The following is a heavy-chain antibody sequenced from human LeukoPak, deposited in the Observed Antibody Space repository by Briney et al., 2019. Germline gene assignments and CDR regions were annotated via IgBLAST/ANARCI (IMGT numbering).Heavy chain of an antibody. V-gene: IGHV2-5*02. CDR3: AHSLFGIAAAADWFDP. J-gene: IGHJ5*02. D-gene: IGHD6-13*01. Sequence: SGPTLVNPTQTLTLTCTFSGFSLSTSGVGVGRIRQPPGKALEWLALIYWDDDKRYSPSLKSRLTITKDTSKNQVVLTMTNMDPVDTATYYCAHSLFGIAAAADWFDPWGQGTLVTVSS. CDR1: GFSLSTSGVG. CDR2: IYWDDDK.